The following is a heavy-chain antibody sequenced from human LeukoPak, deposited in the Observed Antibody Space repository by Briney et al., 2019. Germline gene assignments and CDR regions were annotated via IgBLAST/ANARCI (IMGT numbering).Heavy chain of an antibody. J-gene: IGHJ4*02. V-gene: IGHV3-74*01. CDR2: INSDGSTT. Sequence: GGSLRLSCAASGFTFSSYWMHWVRQAPGKGLVWVSRINSDGSTTSYADSVKGRFTISRDNAKNSLYLQMNSLRAEDTALYYCAKGTSKLPYSSSWSYFDYWGQGTLVTVSS. CDR1: GFTFSSYW. D-gene: IGHD6-13*01. CDR3: AKGTSKLPYSSSWSYFDY.